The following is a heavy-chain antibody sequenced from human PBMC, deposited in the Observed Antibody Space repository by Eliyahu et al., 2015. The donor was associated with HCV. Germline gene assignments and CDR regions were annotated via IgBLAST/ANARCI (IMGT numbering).Heavy chain of an antibody. CDR2: ISHDGSNK. Sequence: QVQLVESGGGVVQPGRSLRLSXAAXGFXFXDFFMLWVRQAPGKGLGWVAVISHDGSNKYYADSLKGRLTISRDNSKNTLFLQMSSLREEDTGLYYCTRGGCSGGACSLGSNDDYWGQGTLVTVSS. D-gene: IGHD2-15*01. CDR1: GFXFXDFF. J-gene: IGHJ4*02. CDR3: TRGGCSGGACSLGSNDDY. V-gene: IGHV3-30-3*01.